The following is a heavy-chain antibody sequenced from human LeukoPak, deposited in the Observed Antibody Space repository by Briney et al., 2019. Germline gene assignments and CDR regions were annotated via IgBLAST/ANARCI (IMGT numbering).Heavy chain of an antibody. CDR3: AKAYGSYYLYAFDI. CDR2: ISGSGVST. V-gene: IGHV3-23*01. D-gene: IGHD1-26*01. CDR1: GFTFSSYA. Sequence: TGGSLRLSCAASGFTFSSYAMSWVRQAPGKGLEWVSAISGSGVSTYYADSVKGRFTISRDNSKNTLYLQMNSLRAEDTAVYYCAKAYGSYYLYAFDIWGQGTVVTVSS. J-gene: IGHJ3*02.